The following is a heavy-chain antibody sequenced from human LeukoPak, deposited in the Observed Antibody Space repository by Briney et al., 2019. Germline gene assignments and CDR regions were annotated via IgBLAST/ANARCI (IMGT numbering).Heavy chain of an antibody. J-gene: IGHJ6*02. CDR2: INHSGST. V-gene: IGHV4-34*01. D-gene: IGHD1-14*01. Sequence: PSDTLSLTCALYGGSFSGYYWSWIRQPPGKGLEGIGEINHSGSTNYNPPLKSRVTISVDTSKNQFSLKLSSVTAADTAVYYCASRNSSGMDVWGQRTTVTVS. CDR1: GGSFSGYY. CDR3: ASRNSSGMDV.